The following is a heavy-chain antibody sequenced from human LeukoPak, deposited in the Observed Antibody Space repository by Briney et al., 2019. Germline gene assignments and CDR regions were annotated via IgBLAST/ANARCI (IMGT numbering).Heavy chain of an antibody. CDR3: GRGDPDY. CDR2: INPAGTET. V-gene: IGHV3-7*01. Sequence: GGSLRLSCAASGFSFSAYWMTWVRQAPGTGLEWVANINPAGTETYYVDPVKGRFTISRDNARNSLYLQMNSLRAEDTAVYYCGRGDPDYWGQGTLVTVPS. CDR1: GFSFSAYW. J-gene: IGHJ4*02.